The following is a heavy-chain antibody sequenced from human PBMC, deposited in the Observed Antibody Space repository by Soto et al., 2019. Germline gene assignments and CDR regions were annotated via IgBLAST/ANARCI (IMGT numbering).Heavy chain of an antibody. Sequence: EVQLLESGGGLVQPGGSLRLSCAASGFTINTHAMTWFRQAPGKGLEWVSAFSGRSGDTYYAASVKGRFTISGDNSKNTGILEMNNLRAEDTAVYYCARDSSAWPNYFDSWGQGIQVTVSS. J-gene: IGHJ4*02. CDR1: GFTINTHA. V-gene: IGHV3-23*01. D-gene: IGHD6-19*01. CDR2: FSGRSGDT. CDR3: ARDSSAWPNYFDS.